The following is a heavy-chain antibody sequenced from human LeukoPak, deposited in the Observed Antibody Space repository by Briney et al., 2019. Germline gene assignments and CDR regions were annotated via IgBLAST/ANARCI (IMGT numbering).Heavy chain of an antibody. CDR1: GYTFISYG. Sequence: ASVKVSCKTSGYTFISYGISWVRQAPGQGLEWMGWINPNSGGTNYAQKFQGRVTMTRDTSISTAYMELSRLRSDDTAVYYCARGNWNFKAYYYYMDVWGKGTTVTVSS. D-gene: IGHD1-1*01. J-gene: IGHJ6*03. V-gene: IGHV1-2*02. CDR2: INPNSGGT. CDR3: ARGNWNFKAYYYYMDV.